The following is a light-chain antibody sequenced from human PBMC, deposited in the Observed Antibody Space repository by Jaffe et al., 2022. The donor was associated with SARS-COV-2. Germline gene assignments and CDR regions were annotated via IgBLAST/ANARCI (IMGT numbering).Light chain of an antibody. CDR3: QQSYSTLLT. J-gene: IGKJ5*01. CDR2: AAS. Sequence: DIQMTQSPSSLSASVGDRVTITCRAGQSISSSLNWYQHKPGKAPNLLIYAASSLQTGVPSRFSGSGSGTDFTLTISSLQPEDFATYYCQQSYSTLLTFGQGTRLEIK. CDR1: QSISSS. V-gene: IGKV1-39*01.